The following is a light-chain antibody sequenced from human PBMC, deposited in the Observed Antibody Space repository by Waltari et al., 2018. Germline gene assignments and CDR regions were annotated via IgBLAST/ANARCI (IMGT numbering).Light chain of an antibody. Sequence: EIVLTQSPGTLSLSPGERATLSCRASQSVSSSYLAWYQQKPGQAPRLLIYGASSRATGIPERFSGSGSATDFPLTISRLEPADFAVYYCQQYGSFTFGQGTKLEIK. J-gene: IGKJ2*01. V-gene: IGKV3-20*01. CDR3: QQYGSFT. CDR2: GAS. CDR1: QSVSSSY.